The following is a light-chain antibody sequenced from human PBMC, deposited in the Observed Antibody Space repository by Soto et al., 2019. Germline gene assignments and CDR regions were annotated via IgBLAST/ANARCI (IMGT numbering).Light chain of an antibody. V-gene: IGLV2-14*01. CDR3: SSYTTSSTLV. CDR1: SSDVGGYNY. CDR2: EVN. J-gene: IGLJ3*02. Sequence: QSALTQPASVSGSPGQSITISCTGTSSDVGGYNYVSWYQHHPGKAPKLIIYEVNNRPSGVSNRFSGSKSGNTASLTISGLQAADEADYYCSSYTTSSTLVFGGGTKVTVL.